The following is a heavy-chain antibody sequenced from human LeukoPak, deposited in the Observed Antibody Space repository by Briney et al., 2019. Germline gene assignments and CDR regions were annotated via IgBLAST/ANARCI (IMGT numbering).Heavy chain of an antibody. CDR3: ARIVGRLRWFDP. CDR1: GGSISSSSYY. V-gene: IGHV4-39*07. Sequence: SESLSLTCTVSGGSISSSSYYWGWIRQPPGKGLEWIGSIYYSGSTYYNPPLKSRVTISVDTSKNQFSLKLSSVTAADTAVYYCARIVGRLRWFDPWGQGTLVTVSS. D-gene: IGHD5-18*01. J-gene: IGHJ5*02. CDR2: IYYSGST.